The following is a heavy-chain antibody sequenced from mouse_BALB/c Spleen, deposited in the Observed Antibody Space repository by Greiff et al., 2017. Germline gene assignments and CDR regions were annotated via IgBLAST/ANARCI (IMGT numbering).Heavy chain of an antibody. J-gene: IGHJ1*01. CDR1: GFAFSSYD. D-gene: IGHD2-1*01. CDR2: ISSGGGST. CDR3: ARSYGNTWYFDV. Sequence: EVMLVESGGGLVKPGGSLKLSCAASGFAFSSYDMSWVRQTPEKRLEWVAYISSGGGSTYYPDTVKGRFTISRDNAKNTLYLQMSSLKSEDTAMYYCARSYGNTWYFDVWGAGTTVTVSS. V-gene: IGHV5-12-1*01.